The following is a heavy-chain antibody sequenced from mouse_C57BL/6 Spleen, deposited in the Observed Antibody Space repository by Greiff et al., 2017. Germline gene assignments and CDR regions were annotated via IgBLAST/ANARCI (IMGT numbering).Heavy chain of an antibody. V-gene: IGHV1-69*01. D-gene: IGHD6-1*01. J-gene: IGHJ4*01. CDR3: ARGGLDAYYAMDY. CDR1: GYTFTSYW. Sequence: QVQLQQPGAELVMPGASVTLSCKASGYTFTSYWLHWVKQRPGQGLEWIGEIDPSDSYTNYNQKFKGKSTLTVDKSSSTAYMQLSSLTSEDSAVYYCARGGLDAYYAMDYWGQGTSVTVSS. CDR2: IDPSDSYT.